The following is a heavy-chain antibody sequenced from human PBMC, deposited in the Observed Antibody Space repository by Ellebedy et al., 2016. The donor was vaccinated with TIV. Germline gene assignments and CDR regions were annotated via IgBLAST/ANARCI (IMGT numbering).Heavy chain of an antibody. D-gene: IGHD4-17*01. CDR2: INTNNGNP. CDR3: ARVVTTVTDY. CDR1: GCTFTGYS. V-gene: IGHV7-4-1*02. J-gene: IGHJ4*02. Sequence: AASVKVSCKASGCTFTGYSINWVRQAPGQGLECMGWINTNNGNPTYAQGFTGRFVFSLDTSVNTAYLQISSLKAEDTAVYYCARVVTTVTDYWGQGTLVTVSS.